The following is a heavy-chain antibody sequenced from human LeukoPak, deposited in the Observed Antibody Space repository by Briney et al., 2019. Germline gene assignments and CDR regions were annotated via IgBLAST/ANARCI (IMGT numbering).Heavy chain of an antibody. V-gene: IGHV1-18*01. CDR3: ARVKEVRLVRTNWFDP. J-gene: IGHJ5*02. D-gene: IGHD3-10*01. CDR1: GYTFTSYG. Sequence: ASVKLSCKASGYTFTSYGISWVRQAPGQGLEWMGWISAYNGNTNYAQKLQGRVTMTTDTSTSTAYMELRSLRSDDTAVYYCARVKEVRLVRTNWFDPWGQGTLVTVSS. CDR2: ISAYNGNT.